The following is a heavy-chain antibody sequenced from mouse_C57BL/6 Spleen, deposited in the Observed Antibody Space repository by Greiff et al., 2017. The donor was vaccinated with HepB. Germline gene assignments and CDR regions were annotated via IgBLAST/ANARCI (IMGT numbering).Heavy chain of an antibody. CDR3: ARGAITTVVEGYYFDY. CDR1: GYTFTDYY. D-gene: IGHD1-1*01. J-gene: IGHJ2*01. V-gene: IGHV1-26*01. Sequence: EVQLQQSGPELVKPGASVKISCKASGYTFTDYYMNWVKQSHGKSLEWIGDINPNNGGTSYNQKFKGKATLTVDKSSSTAYMELRSLTSEDSAVYYCARGAITTVVEGYYFDYWGQGTTLTVSS. CDR2: INPNNGGT.